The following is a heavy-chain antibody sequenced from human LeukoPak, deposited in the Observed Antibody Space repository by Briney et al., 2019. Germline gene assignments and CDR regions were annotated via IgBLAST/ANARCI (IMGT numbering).Heavy chain of an antibody. CDR1: GGSISSYH. CDR2: IYYSGST. V-gene: IGHV4-59*01. D-gene: IGHD3-22*01. Sequence: SETLSLTCTVSGGSISSYHWSWIRQPPGKGREWIGDIYYSGSTNYNPSLKSRVTISVDTSKNKFSLKLSSVTAADTAVYYCARMVSYYDSSGYRSAVANYWGQGTLVTVSS. J-gene: IGHJ4*02. CDR3: ARMVSYYDSSGYRSAVANY.